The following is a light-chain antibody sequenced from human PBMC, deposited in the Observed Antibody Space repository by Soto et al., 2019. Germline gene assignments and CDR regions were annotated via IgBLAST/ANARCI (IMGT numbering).Light chain of an antibody. J-gene: IGKJ1*01. CDR3: LQDYSYPRT. Sequence: AIQMTQSPSSLSASVGDRVTITCRASQGITNDLGWYQQKPGKAPKLLIYAASTLQSGVPSRFSGSGSGTDFTLTISSLQPEDFGTYYCLQDYSYPRTCGQGTKVQIK. CDR1: QGITND. V-gene: IGKV1-6*01. CDR2: AAS.